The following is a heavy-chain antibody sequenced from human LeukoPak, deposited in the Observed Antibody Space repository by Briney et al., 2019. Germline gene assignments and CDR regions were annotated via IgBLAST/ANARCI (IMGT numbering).Heavy chain of an antibody. Sequence: GGSLRLSCAASGFTFSNYGTHWVRQAPGKGLEWVAFIRFDGSNKYYADSVKGRFTISRDNSKNTLYLQMNSLRAEDTAMYYCAKADCSTNCYGTWNYYMDVWGKGTTVTVSS. J-gene: IGHJ6*03. CDR2: IRFDGSNK. D-gene: IGHD2-2*01. CDR1: GFTFSNYG. V-gene: IGHV3-30*02. CDR3: AKADCSTNCYGTWNYYMDV.